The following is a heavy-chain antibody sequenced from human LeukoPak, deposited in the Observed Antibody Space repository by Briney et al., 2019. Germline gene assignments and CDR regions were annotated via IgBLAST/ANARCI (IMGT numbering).Heavy chain of an antibody. Sequence: GGSLRLSCTASGFTFGDYAMSWFRQAPGKGLEWVGFIRSKAYGGTTEYAASVKGRSTISRDDSKSIAYLQMNSLKTEDTAVYYCTRVNYDSSGYYYGSRPPLYYFDYWGQGTLVTVSS. CDR3: TRVNYDSSGYYYGSRPPLYYFDY. D-gene: IGHD3-22*01. V-gene: IGHV3-49*03. CDR2: IRSKAYGGTT. J-gene: IGHJ4*02. CDR1: GFTFGDYA.